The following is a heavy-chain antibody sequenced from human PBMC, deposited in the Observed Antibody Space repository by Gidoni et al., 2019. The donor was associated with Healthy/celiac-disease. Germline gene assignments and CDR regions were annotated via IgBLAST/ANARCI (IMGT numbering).Heavy chain of an antibody. D-gene: IGHD3-10*01. Sequence: QVQLVESGGGVVQPGRSLRLSCAASGFTFSSYGMHWVRQAPGKGLEWVAVISYDGSNKYYADSVKGRFTISRDNSKNTLYLQMNSLRAEDTAVYYCAKDYYGSGSYSDTYFDYWGQGTLVTVSS. CDR3: AKDYYGSGSYSDTYFDY. J-gene: IGHJ4*02. V-gene: IGHV3-30*18. CDR2: ISYDGSNK. CDR1: GFTFSSYG.